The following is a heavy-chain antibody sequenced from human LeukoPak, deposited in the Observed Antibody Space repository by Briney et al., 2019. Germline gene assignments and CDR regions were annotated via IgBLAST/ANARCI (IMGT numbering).Heavy chain of an antibody. CDR1: GFTFSSYW. CDR3: ARMPALCSYGYFDY. J-gene: IGHJ4*02. V-gene: IGHV3-7*01. Sequence: GGSLRLSCAASGFTFSSYWMSWVRQAPGKGLEWVANIKQDGSEKYYVDSVKGRFTISRDNAKNSLYLQMNSLRAEDTAVYYCARMPALCSYGYFDYWGQGTLVTVSS. D-gene: IGHD5-18*01. CDR2: IKQDGSEK.